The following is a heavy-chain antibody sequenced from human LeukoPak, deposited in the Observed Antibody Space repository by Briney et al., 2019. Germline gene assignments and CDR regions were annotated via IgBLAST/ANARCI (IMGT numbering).Heavy chain of an antibody. CDR1: GFTFSSFA. V-gene: IGHV3-23*01. Sequence: PPGGSLRLSCAASGFTFSSFAMSWVRRAPGQGLEWVSSTSGSGGATYYADSVKGRFTISRDNSENTLYLQINSLRAEDTAVFYCAKNYGSGTYYNYFDSWGQGTLVTVSS. CDR2: TSGSGGAT. D-gene: IGHD3-10*01. CDR3: AKNYGSGTYYNYFDS. J-gene: IGHJ4*02.